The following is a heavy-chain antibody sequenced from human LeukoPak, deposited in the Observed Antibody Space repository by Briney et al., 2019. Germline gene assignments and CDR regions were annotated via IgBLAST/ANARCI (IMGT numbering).Heavy chain of an antibody. CDR1: GGTFSSYA. Sequence: GASVRVSCKASGGTFSSYAISWVRQAPGQGLEWMGRIIPIFGTANYAQKFQGRVTITTDESTSTAYMELGSLRSEDTAVYYCARDTVGAILTDAFDIWGQGTMVTVSS. D-gene: IGHD1-26*01. J-gene: IGHJ3*02. CDR3: ARDTVGAILTDAFDI. V-gene: IGHV1-69*05. CDR2: IIPIFGTA.